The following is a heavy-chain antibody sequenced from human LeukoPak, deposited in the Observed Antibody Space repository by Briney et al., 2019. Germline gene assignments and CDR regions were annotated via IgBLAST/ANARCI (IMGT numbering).Heavy chain of an antibody. CDR3: ARRGSWSYYYAMDV. V-gene: IGHV4-34*01. CDR2: IRHSGST. Sequence: SETLSLTCDVSGGSFNDYYWSWIRQPPGKGLEWIGEIRHSGSTNYNPSLKSRVTMSVDTSKNQFSLKPSSVTAADTAVYYCARRGSWSYYYAMDVWGQGTTVAVSS. CDR1: GGSFNDYY. D-gene: IGHD6-13*01. J-gene: IGHJ6*02.